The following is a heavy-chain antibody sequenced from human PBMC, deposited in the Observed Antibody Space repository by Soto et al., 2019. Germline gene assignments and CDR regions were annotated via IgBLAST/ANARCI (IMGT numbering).Heavy chain of an antibody. CDR1: GYTFTSYA. CDR2: INAGNGNT. J-gene: IGHJ4*02. CDR3: ASLPPGGNSSGPIGL. Sequence: EASVKVSCKASGYTFTSYAMHWVRQAPGQRLEWMGWINAGNGNTKYSQKFQGRVTITRDTSASTAYMELSSLRSEDTAVYYCASLPPGGNSSGPIGLCGQGTLVTVSS. V-gene: IGHV1-3*01. D-gene: IGHD6-19*01.